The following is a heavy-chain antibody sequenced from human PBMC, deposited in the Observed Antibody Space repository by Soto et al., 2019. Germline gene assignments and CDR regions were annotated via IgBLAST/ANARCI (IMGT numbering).Heavy chain of an antibody. CDR2: IDLSGGDT. CDR1: GYTFNRHY. J-gene: IGHJ4*02. V-gene: IGHV1-46*02. Sequence: QVQLVQSGAEVRKPGASVKVSCKASGYTFNRHYIQWVRQAPGQGLEWMGMIDLSGGDTNYANKFKGRVTLTSDTSTSTVYMELSSLESEDTAVYYCGNRRGVGLTRSSFDYWGAGTLVIVSS. CDR3: GNRRGVGLTRSSFDY. D-gene: IGHD1-26*01.